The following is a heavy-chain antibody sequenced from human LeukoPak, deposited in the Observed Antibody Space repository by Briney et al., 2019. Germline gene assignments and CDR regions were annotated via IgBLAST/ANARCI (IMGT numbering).Heavy chain of an antibody. CDR2: ISGSGGST. D-gene: IGHD4-17*01. J-gene: IGHJ4*02. CDR3: AKGGMGDYGDYLHFDY. Sequence: GGSLRLSCAASGFTFSSYYMHWVRQAPGKGLEWVSAISGSGGSTYYADSVKGRFTISRDNSKNTLYLQMNSLRAEDTAVYYCAKGGMGDYGDYLHFDYWGQGTLVTVSS. CDR1: GFTFSSYY. V-gene: IGHV3-23*01.